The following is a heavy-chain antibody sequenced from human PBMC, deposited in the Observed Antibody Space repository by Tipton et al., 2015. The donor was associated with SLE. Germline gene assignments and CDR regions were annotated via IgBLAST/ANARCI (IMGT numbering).Heavy chain of an antibody. CDR2: TYYRSKWYN. J-gene: IGHJ3*02. D-gene: IGHD6-13*01. V-gene: IGHV6-1*01. Sequence: GLVKPSQTLSLTCAISGDSVSSNSAAWNWIRQSPSRGLEWLGRTYYRSKWYNDYAVSVKSRITINPDTSKNQFSLQLNSVTPEDTAVYYCARDSAIAAAGDDAFDIWGQGTMVTVSS. CDR3: ARDSAIAAAGDDAFDI. CDR1: GDSVSSNSAA.